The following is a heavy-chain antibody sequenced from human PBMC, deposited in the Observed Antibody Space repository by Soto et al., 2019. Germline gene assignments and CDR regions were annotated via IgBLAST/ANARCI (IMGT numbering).Heavy chain of an antibody. CDR2: ITHSGST. CDR3: ARASTYSSSWYVARWFDP. CDR1: GGSFSGYY. Sequence: KASETLSLTCAVYGGSFSGYYWTWIRQPPGKGLEWIGEITHSGSTNYNPSLKSRVTISVDTSKNQFSLNLNSVTAADTAVYYCARASTYSSSWYVARWFDPWGQGTLVTVSS. J-gene: IGHJ5*02. V-gene: IGHV4-34*01. D-gene: IGHD6-13*01.